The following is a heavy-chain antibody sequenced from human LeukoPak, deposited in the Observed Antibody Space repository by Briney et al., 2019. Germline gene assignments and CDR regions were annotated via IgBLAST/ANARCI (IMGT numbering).Heavy chain of an antibody. J-gene: IGHJ5*02. D-gene: IGHD5/OR15-5a*01. Sequence: GGSLRLSCAGSGFTFSLYWMTWVRQAPGKRLEWVANIKQDESEKYYVDSVKGRFTISRDNAKNSLYLQMNGLRAEDTAVYYCARLPGDSTIYDLWGQGTLVTVSS. CDR2: IKQDESEK. CDR1: GFTFSLYW. V-gene: IGHV3-7*01. CDR3: ARLPGDSTIYDL.